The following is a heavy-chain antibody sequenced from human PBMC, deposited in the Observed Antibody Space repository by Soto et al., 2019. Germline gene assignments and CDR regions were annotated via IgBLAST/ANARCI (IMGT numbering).Heavy chain of an antibody. J-gene: IGHJ6*02. CDR1: GGSISSYY. CDR2: IYYSGST. D-gene: IGHD6-13*01. Sequence: PSETLSLTCTVSGGSISSYYWSWIRQPPGKGLEWIGYIYYSGSTNYNPSLKSRVTISVDTSKNQFSLKLSSVTAADTAVYYCARVVRGISSMDVWGQGTTVTVSS. V-gene: IGHV4-59*01. CDR3: ARVVRGISSMDV.